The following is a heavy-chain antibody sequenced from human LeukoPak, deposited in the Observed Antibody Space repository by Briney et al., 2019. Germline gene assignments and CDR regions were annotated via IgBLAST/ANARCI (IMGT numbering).Heavy chain of an antibody. CDR3: ARGLLEWLVPNWFDP. Sequence: RASVKVSCTASGYTFTSYDINWVRQATGQGLEWMGWMNPNSGNTGYAQKFQGRVTMTRNTSISTAYMELSSLRSEDTAVYYCARGLLEWLVPNWFDPWGQGTLVTVSS. V-gene: IGHV1-8*01. CDR2: MNPNSGNT. J-gene: IGHJ5*02. CDR1: GYTFTSYD. D-gene: IGHD6-19*01.